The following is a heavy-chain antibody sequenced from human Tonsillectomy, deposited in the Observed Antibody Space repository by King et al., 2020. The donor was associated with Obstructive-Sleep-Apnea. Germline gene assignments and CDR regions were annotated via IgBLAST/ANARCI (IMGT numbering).Heavy chain of an antibody. V-gene: IGHV6-1*01. CDR2: TYYRSKWYT. CDR1: GDSVSSNSGA. Sequence: HVQLQQSGPGLVKPSQTLSLTCAISGDSVSSNSGAWNCIRQSPSRGLEWLGRTYYRSKWYTDYAVSVNRRIVINPDKSKNQFTLQLNSVTPEDTAVYYCARKRTSAWGDAFDIWGQGTMITVSS. CDR3: ARKRTSAWGDAFDI. J-gene: IGHJ3*02. D-gene: IGHD1-14*01.